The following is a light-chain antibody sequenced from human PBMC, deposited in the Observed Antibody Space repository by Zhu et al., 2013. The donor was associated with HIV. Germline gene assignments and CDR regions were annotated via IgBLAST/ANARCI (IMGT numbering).Light chain of an antibody. J-gene: IGKJ2*01. CDR1: QNIDRW. Sequence: DIQMTQSPSTLSASVGDRVTITCRASQNIDRWLAWYQQKSGRAPKILIYKVSTLQSGVPSRFSGSGSGTEFTLTINSLQPEDFATYYCLQHNSYPYTFGQGTKLEIK. V-gene: IGKV1-5*03. CDR3: LQHNSYPYT. CDR2: KVS.